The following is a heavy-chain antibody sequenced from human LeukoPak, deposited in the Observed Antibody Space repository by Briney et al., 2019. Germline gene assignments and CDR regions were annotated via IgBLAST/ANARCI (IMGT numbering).Heavy chain of an antibody. D-gene: IGHD3-10*01. Sequence: PGGSLRLSCAASGFTFSSYSMNWVRQAPGKGLEWVSYISSSSSTIYYADSVKGRFTISRDNAKNSLYLQMNSLRAEDTAVYYCVRDNDGSAYDYWGQGTLVTVSS. CDR3: VRDNDGSAYDY. CDR1: GFTFSSYS. V-gene: IGHV3-48*01. CDR2: ISSSSSTI. J-gene: IGHJ4*02.